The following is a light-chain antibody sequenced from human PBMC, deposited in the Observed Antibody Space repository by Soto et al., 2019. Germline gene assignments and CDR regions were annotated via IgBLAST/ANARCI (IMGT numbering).Light chain of an antibody. CDR3: SSFRSSSTSYV. Sequence: QSALTQPASVSGSPGQSITISCTGTSSDIGDSNYVSWCQQHPGKAPKLVIYDVSNRPSGVSNRFSGSKSANTASLTISGLQVEDEADYYCSSFRSSSTSYVFGTGTKVTVL. J-gene: IGLJ1*01. CDR1: SSDIGDSNY. V-gene: IGLV2-14*03. CDR2: DVS.